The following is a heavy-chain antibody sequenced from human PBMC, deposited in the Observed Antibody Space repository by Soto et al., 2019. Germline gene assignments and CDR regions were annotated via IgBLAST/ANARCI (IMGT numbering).Heavy chain of an antibody. J-gene: IGHJ3*02. CDR3: AKLGSLMVYATPDAFDI. CDR2: ISGSGGST. V-gene: IGHV3-23*01. D-gene: IGHD2-8*01. Sequence: GGSLRLSCAASGFTFSSYAMSWVRQAPGKGLEWVSAISGSGGSTYYADSVKGRFTISRDNSKNTLYLQMNSLRAEDTAVYYGAKLGSLMVYATPDAFDIWGQGTMVTVSS. CDR1: GFTFSSYA.